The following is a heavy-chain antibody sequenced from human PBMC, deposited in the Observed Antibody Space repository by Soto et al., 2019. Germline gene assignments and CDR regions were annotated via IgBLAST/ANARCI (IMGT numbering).Heavy chain of an antibody. CDR1: VNYGGYF. V-gene: IGHV4-39*01. CDR2: VHHGGTS. J-gene: IGHJ4*02. Sequence: QLQLQESGPGLVKPSETLSLTCIGSVNYGGYFWVWVRQPPGRGLEWIGSVHHGGTSYYSPSLKSRVTISMDTAKGQFSLNLRSATAADTALYYCARQPGDRRWRFDNWSQGALVTVTS. CDR3: ARQPGDRRWRFDN. D-gene: IGHD2-21*01.